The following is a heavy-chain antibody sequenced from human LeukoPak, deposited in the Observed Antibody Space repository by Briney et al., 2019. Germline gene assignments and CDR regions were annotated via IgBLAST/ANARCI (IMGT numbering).Heavy chain of an antibody. CDR1: GFTFSSYS. J-gene: IGHJ4*02. D-gene: IGHD3-10*01. CDR2: ISSSSSYI. CDR3: ARASTDYYGSGREGNS. V-gene: IGHV3-21*01. Sequence: GGSLRLSCAASGFTFSSYSMNWVRQAPGKGLEWVSSISSSSSYIYYADSVKGRFTISRDNAKNSLYLQMNSLRTEDTAVYYCARASTDYYGSGREGNSWGQGTLVTVSS.